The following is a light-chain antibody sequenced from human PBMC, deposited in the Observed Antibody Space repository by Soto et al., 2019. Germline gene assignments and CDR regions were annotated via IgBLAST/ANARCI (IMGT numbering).Light chain of an antibody. CDR3: LQTHSLPVA. Sequence: IQVTQSPSSLSASVGDRVTITCRASQSIGSHLNWYQQKPGTAPNLLIHVASSLQGGVPSRFSGSGSGTDFTLTISTLQPEDSATYYCLQTHSLPVAFGGGTKVEI. J-gene: IGKJ4*01. CDR2: VAS. V-gene: IGKV1-39*01. CDR1: QSIGSH.